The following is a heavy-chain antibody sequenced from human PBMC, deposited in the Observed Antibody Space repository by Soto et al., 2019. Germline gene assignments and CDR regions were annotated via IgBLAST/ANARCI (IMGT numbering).Heavy chain of an antibody. CDR2: IKQDGSEK. D-gene: IGHD6-6*01. J-gene: IGHJ4*02. CDR3: ARPGSSLMPRFFDY. V-gene: IGHV3-7*05. CDR1: GFTFSSYW. Sequence: ESGGGLVQPGGSLRLSCAASGFTFSSYWMSWVRQAPGKGLEWVANIKQDGSEKYYVDSVKGRFTISRDNAKNSLYLQMNSLRAEDTAVYYCARPGSSLMPRFFDYWGQGTLVTVSS.